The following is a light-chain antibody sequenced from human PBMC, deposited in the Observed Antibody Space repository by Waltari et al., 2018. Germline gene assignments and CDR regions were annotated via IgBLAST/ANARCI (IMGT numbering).Light chain of an antibody. CDR2: DVN. J-gene: IGLJ3*02. V-gene: IGLV2-14*01. CDR3: SSCASTIPLGV. Sequence: SALTQPASVSGSPGQSITISCTGISNDVGGYNHVSWYQQHPGKAPKLIIYDVNNRPSGISYRFSGSKSGDTASLTISGLQPEDEADYYCSSCASTIPLGVFGGGTKLTVL. CDR1: SNDVGGYNH.